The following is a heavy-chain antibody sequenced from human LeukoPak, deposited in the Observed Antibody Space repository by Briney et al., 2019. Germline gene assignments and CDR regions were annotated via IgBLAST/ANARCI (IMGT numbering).Heavy chain of an antibody. D-gene: IGHD2/OR15-2a*01. V-gene: IGHV3-21*01. Sequence: GGSLRLSCAASGFNFSSYSVSWVRQAPGKGLEWVSSISSSSSYIYYADSVKGRFTISRDNAKNSLYLQMNSLRAEDTAVYYCARISVVTTFRSPKYYFDYWGQGTLVTVSS. CDR3: ARISVVTTFRSPKYYFDY. CDR2: ISSSSSYI. CDR1: GFNFSSYS. J-gene: IGHJ4*02.